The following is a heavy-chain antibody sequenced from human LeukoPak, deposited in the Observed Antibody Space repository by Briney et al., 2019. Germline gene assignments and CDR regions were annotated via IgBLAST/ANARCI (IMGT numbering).Heavy chain of an antibody. Sequence: PGGSLRLSCAASGFTFNTYWMSWVRQAPGKGLEWVASIKQSGTEIFYVDSVKGRFTLSRDNAKNSLLLQMNSLRAEDTAVYYCARAQTGFCTSFSCYYYYYYYMDVWGKGTTVTVSS. J-gene: IGHJ6*03. V-gene: IGHV3-7*01. CDR1: GFTFNTYW. D-gene: IGHD2-2*01. CDR3: ARAQTGFCTSFSCYYYYYYYMDV. CDR2: IKQSGTEI.